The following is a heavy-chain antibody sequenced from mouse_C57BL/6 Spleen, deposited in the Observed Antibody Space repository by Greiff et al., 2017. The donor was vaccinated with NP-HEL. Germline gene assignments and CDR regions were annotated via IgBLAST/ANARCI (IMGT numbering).Heavy chain of an antibody. CDR2: IHPNSGST. D-gene: IGHD1-1*01. CDR1: GYTFTSYW. CDR3: ARRGYGSSNWYFDV. J-gene: IGHJ1*03. V-gene: IGHV1-64*01. Sequence: VQLQQSGAELVKPGASVKLSCKASGYTFTSYWMHWVKQRPGQGLEWIGMIHPNSGSTNYNEKFKSKATLTVDKSSSTAYMQLSSLTSEDSAVYYCARRGYGSSNWYFDVWGTGTTVTVSS.